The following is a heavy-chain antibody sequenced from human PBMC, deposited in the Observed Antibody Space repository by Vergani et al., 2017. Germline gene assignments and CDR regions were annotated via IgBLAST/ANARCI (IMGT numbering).Heavy chain of an antibody. Sequence: EVQLVETGGGLIQPGGSLRPSCAASGFTVSSNYTSWVRQAPGKGLEWVSVIYSGGSTYYADSVKGRFTISRDNSKNTLYLQMSSLRAENTAVYYCAREGRGSDWYFDLWGRGTLVTVSS. J-gene: IGHJ2*01. CDR2: IYSGGST. CDR3: AREGRGSDWYFDL. CDR1: GFTVSSNY. D-gene: IGHD6-25*01. V-gene: IGHV3-53*02.